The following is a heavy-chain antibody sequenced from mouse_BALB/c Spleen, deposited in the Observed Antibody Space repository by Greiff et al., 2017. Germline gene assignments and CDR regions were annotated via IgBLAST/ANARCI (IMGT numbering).Heavy chain of an antibody. CDR2: INPGSGGT. CDR1: GYAFTNYL. CDR3: ARRYGNYGAMDY. D-gene: IGHD2-10*02. Sequence: QVQLQQSGAELVRPGTSVKVSCKASGYAFTNYLIEWVKQRPGQGLEWIGVINPGSGGTNYNEKFKSKATLTADKSSSTAYMQLSSLTSDDSAVYFCARRYGNYGAMDYWGQGTSVTVSS. V-gene: IGHV1-54*01. J-gene: IGHJ4*01.